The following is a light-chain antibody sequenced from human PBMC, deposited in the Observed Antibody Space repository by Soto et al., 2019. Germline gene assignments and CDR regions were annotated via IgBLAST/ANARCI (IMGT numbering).Light chain of an antibody. Sequence: DIQMTQSPSTLCASVGDRVTITCRASQSISNWLAWYQQKPGKAPKLLIYRASGLQSGVPSRFSGSGSGTEFTLTISSLQPDDFATYCCQQYSSLPYTFGQGTKLEIK. J-gene: IGKJ2*01. CDR1: QSISNW. CDR3: QQYSSLPYT. V-gene: IGKV1-5*03. CDR2: RAS.